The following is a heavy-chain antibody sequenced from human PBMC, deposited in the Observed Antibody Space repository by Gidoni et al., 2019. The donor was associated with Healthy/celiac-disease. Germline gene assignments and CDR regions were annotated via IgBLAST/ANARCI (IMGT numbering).Heavy chain of an antibody. V-gene: IGHV4-30-4*01. CDR1: GGSISSGDSY. Sequence: QVQLQESGPGLVKPSQTLSLTCTVSGGSISSGDSYCSWIRQPPGKGLEWIGYIYYSGSTYYNPSLKSRVTISVDTSKNQFSLKLSSVTAADTAVYYCAREGRGITMVRGVRIWYYYGMDVWGQGTTVTVSS. CDR3: AREGRGITMVRGVRIWYYYGMDV. D-gene: IGHD3-10*01. J-gene: IGHJ6*02. CDR2: IYYSGST.